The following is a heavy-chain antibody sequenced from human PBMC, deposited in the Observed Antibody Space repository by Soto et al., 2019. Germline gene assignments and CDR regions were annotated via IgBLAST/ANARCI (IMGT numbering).Heavy chain of an antibody. CDR1: GGTFSSYT. D-gene: IGHD2-15*01. J-gene: IGHJ6*02. V-gene: IGHV1-69*02. CDR3: ARWIGYCSGGSCYSPYYYYGMDV. Sequence: RASVKVSCKASGGTFSSYTISWVRQAPGQGLEWMGRIIPILGIANYAQKFQGRVTITADKSTSTAYMELSSLRSEDTAVYYCARWIGYCSGGSCYSPYYYYGMDVWGQGTTVTVSS. CDR2: IIPILGIA.